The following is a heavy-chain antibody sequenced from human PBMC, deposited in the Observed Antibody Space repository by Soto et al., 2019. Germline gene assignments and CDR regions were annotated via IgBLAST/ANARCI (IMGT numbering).Heavy chain of an antibody. CDR1: GYTFTSYG. J-gene: IGHJ1*01. CDR3: ARDFFNIVVVPGAPHSF. CDR2: ISAYNGNT. D-gene: IGHD2-2*01. V-gene: IGHV1-18*01. Sequence: ASVKVSCKASGYTFTSYGISWVRQAPGQGLEWMGWISAYNGNTSYAQKLQGRVTMTTDTSTSTAYMELRSLRSDDTAVYYCARDFFNIVVVPGAPHSFWGQGSSVPVSS.